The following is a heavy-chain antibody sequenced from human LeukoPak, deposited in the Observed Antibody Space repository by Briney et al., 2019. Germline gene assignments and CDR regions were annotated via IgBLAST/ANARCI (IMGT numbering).Heavy chain of an antibody. J-gene: IGHJ5*02. Sequence: SETLSLTCTVSGYSISSGYYWGWIRQPPGKGLEWIGSIYHSGSTYYNPSLKSRVTISVDTSKNQFSLKLSSVTAADTAVYYCARDSSSSYLGWFDPWGQGTLVTVSS. CDR3: ARDSSSSYLGWFDP. CDR2: IYHSGST. V-gene: IGHV4-38-2*02. D-gene: IGHD6-6*01. CDR1: GYSISSGYY.